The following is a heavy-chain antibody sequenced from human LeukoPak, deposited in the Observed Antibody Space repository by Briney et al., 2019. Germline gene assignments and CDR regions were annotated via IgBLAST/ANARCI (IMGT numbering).Heavy chain of an antibody. V-gene: IGHV4-59*01. CDR1: GGSISSYY. D-gene: IGHD3-22*01. Sequence: SETLYLTCTVSGGSISSYYWSWIRQPPGKGLEWIGYIYYSGSTNYNPSLKSRVTISVDTSKNQFSLKLSSVTAADTAVYYCARAGSSGYYSPPFDYWGQGNLVTVSS. J-gene: IGHJ4*02. CDR2: IYYSGST. CDR3: ARAGSSGYYSPPFDY.